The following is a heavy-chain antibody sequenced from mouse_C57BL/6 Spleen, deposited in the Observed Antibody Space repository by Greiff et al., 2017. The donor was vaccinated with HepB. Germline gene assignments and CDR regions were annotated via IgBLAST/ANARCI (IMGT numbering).Heavy chain of an antibody. CDR2: IYPGDGDT. CDR3: ARPTVVAYYYAMDY. CDR1: GYAFSSYW. V-gene: IGHV1-80*01. Sequence: QVQLKQSGAELVKPGASVKISCKASGYAFSSYWMNWVKQRPGKGLEWIGQIYPGDGDTNYNGKFKGKATLTADKSSSTAYMQLSSLTSEDSAVYFCARPTVVAYYYAMDYWGQGTSVTVSS. J-gene: IGHJ4*01. D-gene: IGHD1-1*01.